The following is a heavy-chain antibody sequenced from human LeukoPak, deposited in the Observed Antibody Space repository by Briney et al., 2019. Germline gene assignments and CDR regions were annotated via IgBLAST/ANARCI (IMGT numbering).Heavy chain of an antibody. Sequence: GGSLRLSCAASGFTVSSNYMSWVRQAPGKGLEWVSVIYSGGSTYYADSVKGRFTISRDNSKNTLYLQMNSLRAEDTAVYYCAKDVTRAAPQYFDSWGQGTLVTVSS. J-gene: IGHJ4*02. CDR3: AKDVTRAAPQYFDS. V-gene: IGHV3-53*01. D-gene: IGHD6-13*01. CDR2: IYSGGST. CDR1: GFTVSSNY.